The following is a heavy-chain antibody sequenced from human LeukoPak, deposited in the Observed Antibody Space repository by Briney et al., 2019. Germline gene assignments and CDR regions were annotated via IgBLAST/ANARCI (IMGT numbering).Heavy chain of an antibody. CDR3: ARATVPFPLYYFDY. CDR2: INPNSGGT. CDR1: GYTFTGYY. Sequence: ASVKVSCKASGYTFTGYYMHWVRQAPGQGLEWMGWINPNSGGTNYAQKFQDRVTMTRDTSISTAYMELSRLRSDDTAVYYCARATVPFPLYYFDYWGQGTLVTVSS. J-gene: IGHJ4*02. V-gene: IGHV1-2*02. D-gene: IGHD4-17*01.